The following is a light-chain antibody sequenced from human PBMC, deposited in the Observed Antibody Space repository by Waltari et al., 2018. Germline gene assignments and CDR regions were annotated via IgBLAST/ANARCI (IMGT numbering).Light chain of an antibody. V-gene: IGLV2-14*03. Sequence: SVSGSPGQSITISCTGTSSDFDTYTFVSWYQQYPGRAPKLLIYDFSNRPSGVSNRFSGSKSGSTASLTISGLQAEDEADYYCSSYRPTSTPVFGGGTKLTVL. CDR1: SSDFDTYTF. CDR2: DFS. J-gene: IGLJ2*01. CDR3: SSYRPTSTPV.